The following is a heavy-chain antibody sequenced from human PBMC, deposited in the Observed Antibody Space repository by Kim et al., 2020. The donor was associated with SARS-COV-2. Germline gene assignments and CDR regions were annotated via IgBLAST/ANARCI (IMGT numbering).Heavy chain of an antibody. D-gene: IGHD3-10*01. CDR1: GFTFSNAW. Sequence: GGSLRLSCAASGFTFSNAWMSWVRQAPGKGLEWVGRIKSKTDGGTTDYAAPVKGRFTISRDDSKNTLYLQMNSLKTEDTAVYYCTTDSGSRALMVRGVIITFFDNWFDPWGQGTLVTVSS. CDR2: IKSKTDGGTT. J-gene: IGHJ5*02. V-gene: IGHV3-15*01. CDR3: TTDSGSRALMVRGVIITFFDNWFDP.